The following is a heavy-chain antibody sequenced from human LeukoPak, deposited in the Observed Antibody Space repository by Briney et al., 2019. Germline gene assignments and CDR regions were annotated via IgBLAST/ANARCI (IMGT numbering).Heavy chain of an antibody. V-gene: IGHV3-30-3*01. CDR3: AKDRHTGDY. J-gene: IGHJ4*02. Sequence: GRSLRLSCAASGFTFSSYAMHWVRQAPGKGLEWVAVISYDGSNKYYADSVRGRFTISRDNSKNTLYLQMNSLRAEDTAVYYCAKDRHTGDYWGQGTLVTVSS. CDR2: ISYDGSNK. CDR1: GFTFSSYA. D-gene: IGHD2-8*02.